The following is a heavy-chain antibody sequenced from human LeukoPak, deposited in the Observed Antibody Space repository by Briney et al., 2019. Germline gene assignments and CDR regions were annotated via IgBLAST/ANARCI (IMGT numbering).Heavy chain of an antibody. CDR3: ASLSYCSSTSCYVGYFDY. D-gene: IGHD2-2*01. V-gene: IGHV4-59*08. CDR1: GGSISSYY. CDR2: IYYSGSN. Sequence: PSETLSLTCTVSGGSISSYYWSWIRQPPGKGLEWIGYIYYSGSNNYNPSLKSRVTISVDTSKNQCSLKLSSVTAADTAVYYCASLSYCSSTSCYVGYFDYWGQGTLVTVSS. J-gene: IGHJ4*02.